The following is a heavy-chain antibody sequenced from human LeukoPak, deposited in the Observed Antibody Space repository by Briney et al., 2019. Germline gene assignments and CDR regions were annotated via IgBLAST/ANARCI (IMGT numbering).Heavy chain of an antibody. Sequence: ASVKVSCKASGYTFTSYDINWVRQATGQGLEWMGWMNPNRGNTGYAQKFQGRVTMTRNTSISTAYMELSSLRSEDTAVYYCARSDIVVVPAASRYYYYYYMDVWGKGTTVTVSS. CDR2: MNPNRGNT. J-gene: IGHJ6*03. CDR1: GYTFTSYD. CDR3: ARSDIVVVPAASRYYYYYYMDV. V-gene: IGHV1-8*01. D-gene: IGHD2-2*01.